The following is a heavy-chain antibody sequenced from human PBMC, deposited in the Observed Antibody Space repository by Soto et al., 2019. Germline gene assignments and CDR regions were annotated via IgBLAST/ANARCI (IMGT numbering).Heavy chain of an antibody. CDR1: GGSISSYY. CDR2: IYYSGST. J-gene: IGHJ4*02. D-gene: IGHD6-19*01. V-gene: IGHV4-59*01. Sequence: QVQLQESGPGLVKPSETLSLTCTVSGGSISSYYWSWIRQPPGKGLEWIGYIYYSGSTNYNPSLKSRVTISVDTSKNPFYLKLSSVTAADTAVYYCARVTGYSSLPYYFDYWGQGTLVTVSS. CDR3: ARVTGYSSLPYYFDY.